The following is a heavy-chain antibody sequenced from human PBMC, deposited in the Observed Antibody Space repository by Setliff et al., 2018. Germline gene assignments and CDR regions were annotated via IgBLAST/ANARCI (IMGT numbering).Heavy chain of an antibody. J-gene: IGHJ4*02. V-gene: IGHV1-2*02. CDR2: INPDTGYS. D-gene: IGHD6-13*01. CDR1: GYTFTGPY. CDR3: AADGVSPMHW. Sequence: VASVKVSCKASGYTFTGPYMHWVRQAPGQGLEWMGWINPDTGYSKYAQKFQGRVTLTRDTSLTTAYMELRSLTSDDTAVYYCAADGVSPMHWWGQGALVTVSS.